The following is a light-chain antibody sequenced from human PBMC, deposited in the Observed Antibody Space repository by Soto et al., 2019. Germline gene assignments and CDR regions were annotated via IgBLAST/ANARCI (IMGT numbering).Light chain of an antibody. CDR1: QSVTRSY. Sequence: ELVLTQSPGTLSLSPGERATLSCRASQSVTRSYLAWYQQRPGQAPRLLIYGASGRATGIPDRFSGSGSGTDLTLTISRLEPEDFAVYYCQQYGSSPIIFGQGTLLEIK. CDR2: GAS. CDR3: QQYGSSPII. J-gene: IGKJ5*01. V-gene: IGKV3-20*01.